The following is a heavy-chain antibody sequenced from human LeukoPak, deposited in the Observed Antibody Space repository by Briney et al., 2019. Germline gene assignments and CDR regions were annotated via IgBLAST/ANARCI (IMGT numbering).Heavy chain of an antibody. CDR1: GYTFTSYD. V-gene: IGHV1-8*01. CDR2: MNPNSGNT. D-gene: IGHD3-22*01. J-gene: IGHJ4*02. CDR3: ARGLSVRNYDGSGYSYDY. Sequence: ASVKVSCKASGYTFTSYDINWVRQATGQGLEWMGWMNPNSGNTGYAQKFQGRVTMTRNTSISTAYMELSSLRSEDTAVYYCARGLSVRNYDGSGYSYDYWGQGTLVTVSS.